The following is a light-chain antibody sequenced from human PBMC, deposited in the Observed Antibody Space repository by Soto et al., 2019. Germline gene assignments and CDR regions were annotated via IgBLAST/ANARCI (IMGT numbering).Light chain of an antibody. CDR2: GAS. V-gene: IGKV3D-20*02. Sequence: IVLTQSPGTLSLSPGERATLSCRASQSVSSSYLAWYQQKPGQAPRLLIYGASSRATGIPDRFSGSGSGTDFTLTISSLEPEGFAVYYCQQRSNWPPKVTFGQGTRLEIK. CDR3: QQRSNWPPKVT. CDR1: QSVSSSY. J-gene: IGKJ5*01.